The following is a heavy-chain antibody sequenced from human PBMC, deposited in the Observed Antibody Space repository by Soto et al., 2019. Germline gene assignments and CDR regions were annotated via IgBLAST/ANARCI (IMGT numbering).Heavy chain of an antibody. Sequence: AGSLRLSCAASGFRVSGYSMGCVHQAPGKGLEWVAVISYDGSNKYYADSVTGPLTISRDKSKNTLYLQINSQRAKGTAVNVCASQVAVVDNWGQGTLVTVSS. CDR1: GFRVSGYS. CDR2: ISYDGSNK. CDR3: ASQVAVVDN. J-gene: IGHJ4*02. V-gene: IGHV3-30-3*01. D-gene: IGHD2-15*01.